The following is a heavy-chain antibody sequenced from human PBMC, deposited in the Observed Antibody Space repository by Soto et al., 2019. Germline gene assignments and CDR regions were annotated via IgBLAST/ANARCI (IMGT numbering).Heavy chain of an antibody. CDR3: AIDRPQIAVARYYYYGMDV. CDR2: TYYRSKWYN. CDR1: GDSVSSNSAA. Sequence: SQTLSLTCVISGDSVSSNSAAWNWIRQSPSRGLEWLGRTYYRSKWYNDYAVSAKSRITINPDTSKNQFTLQLNSVTPEDTAVYYCAIDRPQIAVARYYYYGMDVWGQGTTVTVSS. J-gene: IGHJ6*02. V-gene: IGHV6-1*01. D-gene: IGHD6-19*01.